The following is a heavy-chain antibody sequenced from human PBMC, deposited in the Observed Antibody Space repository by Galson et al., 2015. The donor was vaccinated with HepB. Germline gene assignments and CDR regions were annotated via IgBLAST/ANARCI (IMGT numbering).Heavy chain of an antibody. CDR1: GFTFSSYA. D-gene: IGHD3-10*01. V-gene: IGHV3-30*04. Sequence: SLRLSCAASGFTFSSYAMHWVRQAPGKGLEWVAVISYDGSNKYYADSVKGRFTISRDNSKNTLYLQMNSLRAEDTAVYYCAREKDGSGSYDYRGQGTLVTVSS. CDR2: ISYDGSNK. CDR3: AREKDGSGSYDY. J-gene: IGHJ4*02.